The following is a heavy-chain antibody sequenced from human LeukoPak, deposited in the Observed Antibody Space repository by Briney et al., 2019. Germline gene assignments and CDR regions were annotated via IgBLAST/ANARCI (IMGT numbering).Heavy chain of an antibody. CDR2: ISAYNGNT. J-gene: IGHJ4*02. CDR3: ARGPQKRMYPIGVVDY. Sequence: GASVKVSCKASGYTFTSYGISWVRQAPGQGLEWMGWISAYNGNTNYAQKLQGRVTMTTDTSTSTAYMELGSLRSDDTAVYYCARGPQKRMYPIGVVDYWGQGTLVTVSS. D-gene: IGHD3-3*01. CDR1: GYTFTSYG. V-gene: IGHV1-18*01.